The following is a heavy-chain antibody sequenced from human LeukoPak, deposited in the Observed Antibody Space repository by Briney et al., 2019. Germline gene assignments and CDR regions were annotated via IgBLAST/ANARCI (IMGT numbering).Heavy chain of an antibody. CDR1: GGSISSRSYY. D-gene: IGHD1-26*01. J-gene: IGHJ3*02. Sequence: PSETLSLTCTVSGGSISSRSYYWSWIRQPAGKGREWIGRIYTSGSTNYNPSLKSRVTMSVDTSKNQFSLKLSSVTAADTAVYYCATVSGIDAFDIWGQGTMVTVSS. CDR2: IYTSGST. V-gene: IGHV4-61*02. CDR3: ATVSGIDAFDI.